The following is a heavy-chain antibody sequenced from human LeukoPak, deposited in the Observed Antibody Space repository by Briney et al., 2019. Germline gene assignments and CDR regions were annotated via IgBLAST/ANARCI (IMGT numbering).Heavy chain of an antibody. CDR2: INSPGTTI. J-gene: IGHJ6*02. CDR3: AREPGRGDV. Sequence: GGSLRLSCAASGFTFSSSEMNWVRQAPGKGLEWISYINSPGTTIYYADSVKGRFTISRDNAKNSLYLQMTSLRAEDTAVYYCAREPGRGDVWAKGPRSPSP. CDR1: GFTFSSSE. V-gene: IGHV3-48*03.